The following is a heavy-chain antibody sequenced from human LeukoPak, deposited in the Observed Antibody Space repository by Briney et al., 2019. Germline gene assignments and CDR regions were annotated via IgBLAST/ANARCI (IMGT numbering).Heavy chain of an antibody. Sequence: MSSETLSLTCTVSGGSISSYYWSWIRQPPGKGLEWIGYIYYSGSTNYNPPLKSRVTISVDTSKNQFSLKLSSVTAADTAVYYCARGYSYVADFDYWGQGTLVTVSS. CDR3: ARGYSYVADFDY. CDR2: IYYSGST. V-gene: IGHV4-59*01. D-gene: IGHD5-18*01. J-gene: IGHJ4*02. CDR1: GGSISSYY.